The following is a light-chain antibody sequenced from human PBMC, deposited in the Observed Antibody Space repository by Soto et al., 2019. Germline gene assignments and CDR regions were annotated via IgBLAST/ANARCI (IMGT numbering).Light chain of an antibody. Sequence: QSVLTQPPSASGTPGQRVTISCSGSSSNIGSNYVYWYQQLPGTAPKLLIYSNNQRPSGVPDRFSGSKSGTSATLAISGLRSEYEAEYYCAAWDDSLSGVVFGGGTKLTVL. V-gene: IGLV1-47*02. CDR1: SSNIGSNY. CDR2: SNN. CDR3: AAWDDSLSGVV. J-gene: IGLJ2*01.